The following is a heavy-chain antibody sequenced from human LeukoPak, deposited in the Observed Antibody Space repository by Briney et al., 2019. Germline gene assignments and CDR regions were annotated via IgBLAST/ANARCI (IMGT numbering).Heavy chain of an antibody. CDR1: GFTFSSYG. V-gene: IGHV3-33*01. J-gene: IGHJ4*02. Sequence: GGSLRLSCAASGFTFSSYGMHWVRQAPGKGLEWVAVIWYDGSNKYYADSVKGRFTISRDNSKNTLYLQMNSLRAEDTAVYYCARGEMATMAYYFDYWGQGTLVAVSS. D-gene: IGHD5-24*01. CDR3: ARGEMATMAYYFDY. CDR2: IWYDGSNK.